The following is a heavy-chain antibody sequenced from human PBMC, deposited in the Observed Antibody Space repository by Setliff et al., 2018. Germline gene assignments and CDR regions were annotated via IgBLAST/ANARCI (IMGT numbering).Heavy chain of an antibody. CDR3: ARRGWGSSSGDCYSPKGCYYYYMDV. J-gene: IGHJ6*03. Sequence: GESLKISCKAAGYSFTKYWIGWVRQMPGKGLEWMGIIDPANSDTTYSPSFQGQVTISADKSIGTAYLQWSSLKASDTAIYYCARRGWGSSSGDCYSPKGCYYYYMDVWGKGTTVTVSS. V-gene: IGHV5-51*01. CDR1: GYSFTKYW. CDR2: IDPANSDT. D-gene: IGHD2-21*02.